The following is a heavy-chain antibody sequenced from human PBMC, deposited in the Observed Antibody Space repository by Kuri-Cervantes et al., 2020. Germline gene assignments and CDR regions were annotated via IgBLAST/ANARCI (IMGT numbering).Heavy chain of an antibody. D-gene: IGHD2-2*01. CDR3: AVGFKAYYYYGMDV. V-gene: IGHV4-55*02. J-gene: IGHJ6*02. CDR1: GDSIISGNW. Sequence: GSLRLSCAVSGDSIISGNWLIWVRQSPGKGLEWIGEIHHSGSTYYNPSLKSRVTVSVDTSKNQFSLKLSSVTAADTAVYYCAVGFKAYYYYGMDVWGQGTTVTVSS. CDR2: IHHSGST.